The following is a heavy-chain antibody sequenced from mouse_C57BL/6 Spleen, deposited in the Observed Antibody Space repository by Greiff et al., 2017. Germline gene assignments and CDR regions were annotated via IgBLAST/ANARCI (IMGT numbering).Heavy chain of an antibody. CDR3: ARPMITTDGYYYAMDY. CDR2: IYPGDGDT. Sequence: QVQLQQSGAELVKPGASVKISCKASGYAFSSYWMNWVKQRPGKGLEWIGQIYPGDGDTNYNGKFKGKATLTADKSSSTAYMQLSSLTSEDSAVYFCARPMITTDGYYYAMDYWGQGTSVTVSS. D-gene: IGHD2-4*01. CDR1: GYAFSSYW. J-gene: IGHJ4*01. V-gene: IGHV1-80*01.